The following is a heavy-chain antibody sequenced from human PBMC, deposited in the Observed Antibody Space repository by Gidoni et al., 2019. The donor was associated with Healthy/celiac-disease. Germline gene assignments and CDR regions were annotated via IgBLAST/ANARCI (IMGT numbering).Heavy chain of an antibody. J-gene: IGHJ4*02. Sequence: QVQLQVYGPGLVKLLAIPSLTCSAPGRFISSYYWSWIRQHSGKGREWSGYIYYSGGTNYNPYIKSRVTKGEDTSKNQFSLMLSAVTAAYTAVYYCAGLPYGDYLPDFDYWGQGTLVTVSS. D-gene: IGHD4-17*01. CDR1: GRFISSYY. CDR3: AGLPYGDYLPDFDY. CDR2: IYYSGGT. V-gene: IGHV4-59*08.